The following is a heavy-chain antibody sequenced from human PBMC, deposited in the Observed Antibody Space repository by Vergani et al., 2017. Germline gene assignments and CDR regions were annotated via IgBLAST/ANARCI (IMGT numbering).Heavy chain of an antibody. CDR3: ARAMVRGLIDY. Sequence: QVQLQESGPGLVKPSETLSLICTVSGGSISSYYWSWIRQPPGKGLEWIGYIYYSGSTNYNPSLKSRVTISVDTSKNQFSLKLSSVTAADTAVYYCARAMVRGLIDYWGQGTLVTVSS. CDR1: GGSISSYY. D-gene: IGHD3-10*01. CDR2: IYYSGST. V-gene: IGHV4-59*08. J-gene: IGHJ4*02.